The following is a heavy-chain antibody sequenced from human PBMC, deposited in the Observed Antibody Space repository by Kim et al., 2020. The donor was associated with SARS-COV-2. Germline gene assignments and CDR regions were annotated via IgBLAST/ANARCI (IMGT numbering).Heavy chain of an antibody. CDR3: ARVVGATTTEYFQH. J-gene: IGHJ1*01. Sequence: NPSLKSRVTISVDTSKNQFSLKLSSVTAADTAVYYCARVVGATTTEYFQHWGQGTLVTVSS. V-gene: IGHV4-34*01. D-gene: IGHD1-26*01.